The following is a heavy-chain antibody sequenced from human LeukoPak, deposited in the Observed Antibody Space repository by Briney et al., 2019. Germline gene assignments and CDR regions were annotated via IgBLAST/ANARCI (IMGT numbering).Heavy chain of an antibody. CDR1: GYTFTSYD. J-gene: IGHJ4*02. CDR3: ARGQTYYYDSSGYYVGGGSDY. Sequence: ASVKVSFKASGYTFTSYDINWVRQATGQGLEWMGWMNPNSGNTGYAQKFQGRVTMTRNTSISTAYMELSSLRSEDTAVYYCARGQTYYYDSSGYYVGGGSDYWGQGTLVTVSS. D-gene: IGHD3-22*01. V-gene: IGHV1-8*01. CDR2: MNPNSGNT.